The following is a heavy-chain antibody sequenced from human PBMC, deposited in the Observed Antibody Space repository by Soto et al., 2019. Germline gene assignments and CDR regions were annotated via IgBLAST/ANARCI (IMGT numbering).Heavy chain of an antibody. V-gene: IGHV2-26*01. J-gene: IGHJ4*02. CDR2: IYSNDEK. Sequence: QVTLKESGPVLVKPTETLTLTCTVSECSLNIPRLGVKWIRQPPGRALEWLAHIYSNDEKSYRTSLRSRLTISRGTSKSQVVLTMTNMDPVDTATYYCARIRDGYSVDYWGQGTLVTVSS. D-gene: IGHD3-22*01. CDR1: ECSLNIPRLG. CDR3: ARIRDGYSVDY.